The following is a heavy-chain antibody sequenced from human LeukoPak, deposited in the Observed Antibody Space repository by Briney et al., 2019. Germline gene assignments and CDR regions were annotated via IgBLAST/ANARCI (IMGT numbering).Heavy chain of an antibody. J-gene: IGHJ6*02. V-gene: IGHV1-69*13. Sequence: SVTVSCKASGGTFSSYAISWVRQAPGQGLEWMGGIIPIFGTANYAQKFQGRVTITADESTSTAYMELSSLRSEDTAVYYCARTLIDYGDYLRGMDVWGQGTTVTVSS. CDR2: IIPIFGTA. D-gene: IGHD4-17*01. CDR3: ARTLIDYGDYLRGMDV. CDR1: GGTFSSYA.